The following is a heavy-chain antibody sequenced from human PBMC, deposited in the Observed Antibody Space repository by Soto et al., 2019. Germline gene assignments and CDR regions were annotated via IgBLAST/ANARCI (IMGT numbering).Heavy chain of an antibody. Sequence: EVQLVQSGAEVKEPGESLKISCKGSGYSFTSYWIGWVRQMPGKGLEWMGIIYPGDSDTRYSPSFQGQVTISADKSISTAYLQWSSLKASDTAMYYCARRATPGYCSGGSCYSDAFDIWGQGTMVTVSS. CDR2: IYPGDSDT. CDR3: ARRATPGYCSGGSCYSDAFDI. D-gene: IGHD2-15*01. CDR1: GYSFTSYW. V-gene: IGHV5-51*01. J-gene: IGHJ3*02.